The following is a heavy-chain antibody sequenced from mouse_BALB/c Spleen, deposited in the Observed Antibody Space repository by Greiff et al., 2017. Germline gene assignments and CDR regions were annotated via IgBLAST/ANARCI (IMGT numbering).Heavy chain of an antibody. CDR3: AREDDGYPYYAMDY. CDR2: ISYSGST. Sequence: VQLKQSGPGLVKPSQSLSLTCTVTGYSITSDYAWNWIRQFPGNKLEWMGYISYSGSTSYNPSLKSRISITRDTSKNQFFLQLNSVTTEDTATYYCAREDDGYPYYAMDYWGQGTSVTVSS. CDR1: GYSITSDYA. J-gene: IGHJ4*01. V-gene: IGHV3-2*02. D-gene: IGHD2-3*01.